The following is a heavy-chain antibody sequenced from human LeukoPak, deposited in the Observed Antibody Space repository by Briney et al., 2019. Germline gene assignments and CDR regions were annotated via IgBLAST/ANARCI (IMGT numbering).Heavy chain of an antibody. CDR2: INHSGST. D-gene: IGHD6-13*01. V-gene: IGHV4-34*01. J-gene: IGHJ5*02. CDR1: GGSFSGYC. Sequence: PSETLSLTCAVYGGSFSGYCWSWIRQPPGKGLEWIGEINHSGSTNYNPALKSRVTISVDKSKNQFSLKLSSVTAADTAVYYCARGYIAAAGTILRFFPCWFDPWGQGTLVTVSS. CDR3: ARGYIAAAGTILRFFPCWFDP.